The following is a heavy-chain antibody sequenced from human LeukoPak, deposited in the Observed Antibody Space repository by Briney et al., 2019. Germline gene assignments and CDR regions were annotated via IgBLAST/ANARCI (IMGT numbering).Heavy chain of an antibody. CDR3: AKRGGYGDAFDI. Sequence: PGRSLRLSCAASGFTFSSYGMHWVRQAPGKGLEWVAVIWYDGSNKYYADSVKGRFTISRDNSKNTLYLQMNSLRAEDTAVYYCAKRGGYGDAFDIWGQGTMVTVSS. CDR2: IWYDGSNK. V-gene: IGHV3-33*06. J-gene: IGHJ3*02. CDR1: GFTFSSYG. D-gene: IGHD5-12*01.